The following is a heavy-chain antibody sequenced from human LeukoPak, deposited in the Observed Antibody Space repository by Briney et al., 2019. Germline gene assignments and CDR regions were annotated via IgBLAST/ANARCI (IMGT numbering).Heavy chain of an antibody. D-gene: IGHD1-26*01. CDR1: GGSISSYY. CDR3: ARVGSGSYDGSDYFDY. J-gene: IGHJ4*02. V-gene: IGHV4-59*01. Sequence: SETLSLTCTVSGGSISSYYWSWIRQPPGKGLEWIGYIYYSGSTNYNPSLKSRVTISVDTSKNQFSLKLSSVTAADTAVYYCARVGSGSYDGSDYFDYWGQGTLVTVSS. CDR2: IYYSGST.